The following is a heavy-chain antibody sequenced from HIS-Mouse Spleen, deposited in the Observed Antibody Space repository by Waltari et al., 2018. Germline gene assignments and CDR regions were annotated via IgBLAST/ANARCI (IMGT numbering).Heavy chain of an antibody. D-gene: IGHD6-13*01. V-gene: IGHV4-39*07. CDR1: GGSITSSSYY. J-gene: IGHJ2*01. CDR3: AREIPYSSSWYDWYFDL. Sequence: QLQLQESGPGLVKPSETLSLTCPVPGGSITSSSYYLCWIRQPPGKGLEWIGSIYYSGSTYYNPSLKSRVTISVDTSKNQFSLKLSSVTAADTAVYYCAREIPYSSSWYDWYFDLWGRGTLVTVSS. CDR2: IYYSGST.